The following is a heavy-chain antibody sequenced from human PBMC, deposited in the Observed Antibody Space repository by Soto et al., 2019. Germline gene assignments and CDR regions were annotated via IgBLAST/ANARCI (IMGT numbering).Heavy chain of an antibody. CDR2: ISGSGGST. CDR3: AKDHDSGYDTDAFDV. J-gene: IGHJ3*01. Sequence: EVQLLESGGGLVQPGGSLRLSCAASGFTFSSYAMSWVRQAPGKGLEWVSAISGSGGSTYYADSVKGRFTISRDNSKNKLYLQMNRLRAEDTAVYYCAKDHDSGYDTDAFDVWGQGTMVTVSS. CDR1: GFTFSSYA. V-gene: IGHV3-23*01. D-gene: IGHD5-12*01.